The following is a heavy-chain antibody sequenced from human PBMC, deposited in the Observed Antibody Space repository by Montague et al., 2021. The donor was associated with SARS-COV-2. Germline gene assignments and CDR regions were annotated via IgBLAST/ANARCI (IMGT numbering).Heavy chain of an antibody. CDR2: IFYNGDT. Sequence: SETLSLTCTVSGGSISGYYWTWIRHPPGKGLEWIGYIFYNGDTNYNPSLKSRVSISVYTSKNQFSPKLIAVTAADTAGYFCATHRQHHNHWGQGAMVAVSS. CDR3: ATHRQHHNH. J-gene: IGHJ5*02. CDR1: GGSISGYY. V-gene: IGHV4-59*08. D-gene: IGHD2-21*01.